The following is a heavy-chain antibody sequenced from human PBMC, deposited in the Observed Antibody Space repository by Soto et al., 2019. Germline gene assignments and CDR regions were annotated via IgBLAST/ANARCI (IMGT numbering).Heavy chain of an antibody. J-gene: IGHJ6*02. CDR2: ISYDGSNK. CDR3: ARDYYRFNCGYGFNMDV. V-gene: IGHV3-30-3*01. D-gene: IGHD5-12*01. Sequence: QVQLVESGGGVVQPGRSLRLSCAASGFTFSSYAMHWVRQAPGKGLEWVAVISYDGSNKYYADSVKGRFTISRDNSKNTLYLQMNSLRAEDTAVYYCARDYYRFNCGYGFNMDVWGQGTTVTVSS. CDR1: GFTFSSYA.